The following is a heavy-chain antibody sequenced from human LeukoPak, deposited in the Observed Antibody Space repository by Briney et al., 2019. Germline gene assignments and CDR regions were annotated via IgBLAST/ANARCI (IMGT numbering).Heavy chain of an antibody. J-gene: IGHJ6*03. CDR2: VSSNGGST. CDR1: GFTFSRYG. V-gene: IGHV3-64*01. D-gene: IGHD3-3*01. Sequence: PGGSLRLSSAASGFTFSRYGMYWVRQAPGKGLEYVSAVSSNGGSTYYANSVKGRFTISRDNSKNTLYLQMGSLRGEDMAVYYCARGYDFWSGSYPRNYMDVWGKGTTVTVSS. CDR3: ARGYDFWSGSYPRNYMDV.